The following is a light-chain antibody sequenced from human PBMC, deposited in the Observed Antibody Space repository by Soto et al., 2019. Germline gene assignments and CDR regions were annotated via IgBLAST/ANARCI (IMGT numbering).Light chain of an antibody. CDR3: QHYNNLPLT. CDR2: AVS. CDR1: QSVSSN. V-gene: IGKV3-15*01. Sequence: EIVMTQSPATLSVSPGERATLSCRASQSVSSNLAWYQQIPGQAPRLLIYAVSIRATGIPARFSGSGSGTEFTLTISSLQSEDFAVYYFQHYNNLPLTFGGGTKVEIK. J-gene: IGKJ4*01.